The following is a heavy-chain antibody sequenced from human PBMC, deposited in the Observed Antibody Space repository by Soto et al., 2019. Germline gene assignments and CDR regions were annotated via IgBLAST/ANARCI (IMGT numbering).Heavy chain of an antibody. D-gene: IGHD5-18*01. Sequence: SETLSLTCTASGGSISSYYWSWIRQPPGKGLEWIGYIYYSGSTNYNPSLKSRVAISVDTSNNQFSLKLSSVTAADTAVYYSAREYSYGTYFDYWGQGTLVTVSS. J-gene: IGHJ4*02. CDR2: IYYSGST. CDR3: AREYSYGTYFDY. CDR1: GGSISSYY. V-gene: IGHV4-59*01.